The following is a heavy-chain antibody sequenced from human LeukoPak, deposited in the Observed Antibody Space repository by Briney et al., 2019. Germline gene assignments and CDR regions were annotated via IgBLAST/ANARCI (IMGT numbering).Heavy chain of an antibody. V-gene: IGHV4-59*08. D-gene: IGHD3-22*01. Sequence: PETLSLTCTVSGGSISSYYWSWIRQPPGKGLEWIGYISYSGSTNYNPSLKSRVTISVGTSKNQFSLKLSSVTAADTAVYYCARRVGLHSSGYYFQMGWFDPWGQGTLVTVSS. J-gene: IGHJ5*02. CDR1: GGSISSYY. CDR2: ISYSGST. CDR3: ARRVGLHSSGYYFQMGWFDP.